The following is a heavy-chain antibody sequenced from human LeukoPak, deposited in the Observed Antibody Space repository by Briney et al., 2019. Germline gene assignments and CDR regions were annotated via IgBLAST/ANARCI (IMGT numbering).Heavy chain of an antibody. Sequence: PSETLSLTCTVSGASITSSNYYWLWLRQPPGKGLEWIGSIYYTGITYYNLSLKSRVTISVGTSKYQCSLRLSSVTAADTAVYYCARSRDDSGGYYYIWGQGTLVTVSS. CDR3: ARSRDDSGGYYYI. D-gene: IGHD3-22*01. CDR1: GASITSSNYY. CDR2: IYYTGIT. V-gene: IGHV4-39*07. J-gene: IGHJ4*02.